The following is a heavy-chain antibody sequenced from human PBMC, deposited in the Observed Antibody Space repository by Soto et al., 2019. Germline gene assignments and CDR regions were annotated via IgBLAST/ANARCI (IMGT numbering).Heavy chain of an antibody. V-gene: IGHV3-23*01. CDR3: AKGTHYYDSSGYLGVRPDAFDI. J-gene: IGHJ3*02. CDR1: GFTFSSYA. CDR2: ISGSGGST. Sequence: SGGSLRLSCAASGFTFSSYAMSWVRQAPGKGLEWVSAISGSGGSTYYADSAKGRFTISRDNSKNTLYLQMNSLRAEDTAVYYCAKGTHYYDSSGYLGVRPDAFDIWGQGTMVTVSS. D-gene: IGHD3-22*01.